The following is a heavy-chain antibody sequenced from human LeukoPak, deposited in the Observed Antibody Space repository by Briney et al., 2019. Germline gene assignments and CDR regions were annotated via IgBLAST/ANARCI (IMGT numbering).Heavy chain of an antibody. CDR2: IWYDGSNK. J-gene: IGHJ3*01. CDR1: GFTFSTYG. V-gene: IGHV3-33*01. CDR3: ARAVGPFDF. Sequence: PGGSLRLSCAASGFTFSTYGMHWVRQAPGKGLEWVAVIWYDGSNKYYADSVKGRFTISRDNSKNTLCLQMNSLRAEDTAVYYCARAVGPFDFWGQGTMVTVSS.